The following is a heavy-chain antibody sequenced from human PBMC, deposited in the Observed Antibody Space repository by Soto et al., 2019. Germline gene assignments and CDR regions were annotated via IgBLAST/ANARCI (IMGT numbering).Heavy chain of an antibody. CDR2: IYYSGST. CDR1: GGSISSYY. J-gene: IGHJ4*02. Sequence: SETLSLTCTVSGGSISSYYWSWIRQPPGKGLEWIGYIYYSGSTNYNPSLKSRVTISVDTSKNQFSLKLSSVTAADTAVYYCARHEYDSYYLLIDYWGQGTLVTVS. D-gene: IGHD3-22*01. CDR3: ARHEYDSYYLLIDY. V-gene: IGHV4-59*08.